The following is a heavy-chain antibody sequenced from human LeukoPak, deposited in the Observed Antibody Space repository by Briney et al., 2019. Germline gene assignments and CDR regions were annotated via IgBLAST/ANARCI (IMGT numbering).Heavy chain of an antibody. CDR2: IYSGGST. V-gene: IGHV3-53*01. CDR3: ARDGGYSYGDAFDI. J-gene: IGHJ3*02. CDR1: GFTFSSYA. D-gene: IGHD5-18*01. Sequence: GGSLRLSCAASGFTFSSYAMSWVRQAPGKGLEWVSVIYSGGSTYYADSVKGRFTISRDNSKNTLYLQMNSLRAEDTAVYYCARDGGYSYGDAFDIWGQGTMVTVSS.